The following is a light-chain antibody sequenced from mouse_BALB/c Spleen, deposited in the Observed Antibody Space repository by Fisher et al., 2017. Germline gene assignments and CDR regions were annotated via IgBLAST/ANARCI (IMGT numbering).Light chain of an antibody. CDR1: ESVEYYGTSL. CDR2: AAS. J-gene: IGKJ5*01. V-gene: IGKV3-1*01. Sequence: DIVLTQPPASLAVSLGQRATISCRASESVEYYGTSLMQWYQQKPGQPPKLLIYAASNVESGVPARFSGSGSRTDFTLTISSVQAEDLADYFCQQHYSTPLTFGAGTKLELK. CDR3: QQHYSTPLT.